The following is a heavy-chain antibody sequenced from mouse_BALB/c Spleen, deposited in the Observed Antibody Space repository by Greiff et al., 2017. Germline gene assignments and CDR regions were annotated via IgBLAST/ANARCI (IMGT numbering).Heavy chain of an antibody. J-gene: IGHJ3*01. Sequence: EVQLQQSGAELVRPGALVKLSCKASGFNIKDYYMHWVKQRPEQGLEWIGWIDPENGNTIYDPKFQGKASITADTSSNTAYLQLSSLTSEDTAVYYCARRGYDGSLPFAYWGQGTLVTVSA. CDR3: ARRGYDGSLPFAY. D-gene: IGHD2-3*01. CDR1: GFNIKDYY. V-gene: IGHV14-1*02. CDR2: IDPENGNT.